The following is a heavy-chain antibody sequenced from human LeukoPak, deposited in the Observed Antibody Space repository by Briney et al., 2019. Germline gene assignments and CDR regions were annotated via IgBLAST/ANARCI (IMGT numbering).Heavy chain of an antibody. V-gene: IGHV4-31*03. J-gene: IGHJ5*02. CDR1: GDSINSAGDF. D-gene: IGHD5-24*01. CDR2: IRNGGFT. CDR3: ARLYNYLFDP. Sequence: PSETLSLTCSVSGDSINSAGDFWGWTRQLPGKGLEWIGYIRNGGFTNYNPSLKSRMTMSIDRSKNQVYLNVISVTAADTAVYYCARLYNYLFDPWGRGTLVIVSS.